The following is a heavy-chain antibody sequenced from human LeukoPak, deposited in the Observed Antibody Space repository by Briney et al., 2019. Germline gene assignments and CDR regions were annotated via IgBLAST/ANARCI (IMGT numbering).Heavy chain of an antibody. Sequence: ASVKVSCKASGYTFTSYYIYWVRQAPGQGLEWVGIINPRDGTTSYQHKFQGRVTMTRETPTNTVYMELASLGSEDTAIYYCTRVNPYDINGDYWGQGTLVTVSS. CDR3: TRVNPYDINGDY. CDR1: GYTFTSYY. V-gene: IGHV1-46*01. CDR2: INPRDGTT. J-gene: IGHJ4*02. D-gene: IGHD3-16*01.